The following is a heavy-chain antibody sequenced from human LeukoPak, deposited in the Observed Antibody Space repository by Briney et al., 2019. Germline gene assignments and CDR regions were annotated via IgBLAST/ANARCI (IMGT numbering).Heavy chain of an antibody. V-gene: IGHV3-49*04. CDR2: IRSKAYGGTT. J-gene: IGHJ6*02. CDR1: GFTFGDYA. CDR3: TRDRRPWGSSYCYYGMDV. Sequence: GGSLRLSCTASGFTFGDYAMSWVRQAPGKGLEWVGFIRSKAYGGTTEYAASVKGRFTISRDDSKSIAYLRMNSLKTEDTAVYYCTRDRRPWGSSYCYYGMDVWGQGTTVTVSS. D-gene: IGHD2-2*01.